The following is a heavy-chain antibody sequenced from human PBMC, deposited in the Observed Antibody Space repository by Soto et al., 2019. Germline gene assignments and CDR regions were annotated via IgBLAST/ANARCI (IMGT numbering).Heavy chain of an antibody. D-gene: IGHD6-6*01. V-gene: IGHV4-59*01. CDR3: ARTYSSSWRGWFDP. CDR1: GCSISSYY. Sequence: SETLSLTCTVSGCSISSYYWSWIRQPPGKGLEWIGYIYYIWSTYYNPSLTTRVTLSVDTSKNQFSLKLSSVTAADTAVYYCARTYSSSWRGWFDPWGQGTLVTVSS. CDR2: IYYIWST. J-gene: IGHJ5*02.